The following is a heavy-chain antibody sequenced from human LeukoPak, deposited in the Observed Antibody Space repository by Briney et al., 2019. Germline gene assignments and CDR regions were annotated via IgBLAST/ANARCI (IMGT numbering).Heavy chain of an antibody. CDR3: ARGSGPSSSWYLKNDY. CDR2: INPNSGGT. V-gene: IGHV1-2*02. J-gene: IGHJ4*02. Sequence: ASVKVSCKASGYTFTGYYMHWVRQAPGQGLEWMGWINPNSGGTNYAQKFQGRVTMTRDTSISTAYMELSRLRSDDTAVYYCARGSGPSSSWYLKNDYWGQGTLVTVSS. D-gene: IGHD6-13*01. CDR1: GYTFTGYY.